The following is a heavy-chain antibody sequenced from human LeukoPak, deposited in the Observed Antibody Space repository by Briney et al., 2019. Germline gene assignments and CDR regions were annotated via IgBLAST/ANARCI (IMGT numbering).Heavy chain of an antibody. CDR2: IYTSGST. CDR1: GGSISSYY. CDR3: ARDGAAGGVY. Sequence: SGTLSLTCTVSGGSISSYYWSWIRQPAGKGLEWIGRIYTSGSTNYNPSLKSRVTMSVDQSKNQFSLTLSSVTAADTAVYYCARDGAAGGVYWGQGTLVTVSS. J-gene: IGHJ4*02. D-gene: IGHD6-25*01. V-gene: IGHV4-4*07.